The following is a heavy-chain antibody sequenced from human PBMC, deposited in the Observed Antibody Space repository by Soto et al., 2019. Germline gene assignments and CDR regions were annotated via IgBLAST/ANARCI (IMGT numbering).Heavy chain of an antibody. CDR3: AHSPLWFGDSWAYAMDV. CDR1: GFSLSSRGVG. V-gene: IGHV2-5*02. CDR2: IYWDDEK. D-gene: IGHD3-10*01. J-gene: IGHJ6*02. Sequence: QITLKESGPTLVKPTQTLTLTCTFSGFSLSSRGVGVGWIRQPTGKALEWLALIYWDDEKRYTPSLKSRLTITKDTYKNQVVLTMTNMDPVDTATYSCAHSPLWFGDSWAYAMDVWGQGTTVTVSS.